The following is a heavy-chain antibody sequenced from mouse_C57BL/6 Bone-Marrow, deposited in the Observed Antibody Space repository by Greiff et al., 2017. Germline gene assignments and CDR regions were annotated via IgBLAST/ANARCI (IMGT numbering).Heavy chain of an antibody. J-gene: IGHJ4*01. CDR1: GYAFSSSW. CDR2: IYPGDGDI. Sequence: VKLMESGPELVKPGASVKISCKASGYAFSSSWMNWVKQRPGKGLEWIGRIYPGDGDINYNGKVKGKATLTADKSSSTAYMRLSSLTSEDSAVYFCARDSLARDYWGQGTSVTGSS. CDR3: ARDSLARDY. V-gene: IGHV1-82*01.